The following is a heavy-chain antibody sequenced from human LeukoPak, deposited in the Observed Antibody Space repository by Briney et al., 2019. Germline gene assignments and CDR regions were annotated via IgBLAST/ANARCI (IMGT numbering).Heavy chain of an antibody. CDR1: GYSFTDNW. D-gene: IGHD3-22*01. V-gene: IGHV5-51*01. CDR2: IYPADSET. Sequence: GESLQISCQGSGYSFTDNWIGWVRQMPGTGLEWMGIIYPADSETRYGPSSQGHVTISVDKSITTAYLQWSSMRASDTAMYYCARPRGKYYDSGGDAFDIWGRGTRVTVSS. J-gene: IGHJ3*02. CDR3: ARPRGKYYDSGGDAFDI.